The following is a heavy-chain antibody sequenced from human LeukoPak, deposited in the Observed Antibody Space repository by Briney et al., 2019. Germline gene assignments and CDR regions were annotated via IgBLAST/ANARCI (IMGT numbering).Heavy chain of an antibody. V-gene: IGHV3-7*01. CDR1: GFTFTTYW. CDR3: ARGSIGYYYDSSGSDYFDY. D-gene: IGHD3-22*01. CDR2: INQDGSEK. J-gene: IGHJ4*02. Sequence: GGSLRLSCAASGFTFTTYWMSWVRQAPGKGLEWVANINQDGSEKYYVDSVKGRFTISRDNAKNSLYLQMNSLRAEDTAVYYCARGSIGYYYDSSGSDYFDYWGQGALVTVSS.